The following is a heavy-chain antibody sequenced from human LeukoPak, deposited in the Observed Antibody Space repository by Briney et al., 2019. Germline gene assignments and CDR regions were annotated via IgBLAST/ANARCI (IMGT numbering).Heavy chain of an antibody. Sequence: GGSLRLSCAASGFTFSSYAMSWVRQAPGKGLGWVSAISGSGGSTYYADSVKGRFTISRDNSKNTLYLQMNSLRAEDTAVYYCAKGVDYYGSGSYHPYFDYWGQGTLVTVSS. CDR1: GFTFSSYA. D-gene: IGHD3-10*01. CDR3: AKGVDYYGSGSYHPYFDY. V-gene: IGHV3-23*01. J-gene: IGHJ4*02. CDR2: ISGSGGST.